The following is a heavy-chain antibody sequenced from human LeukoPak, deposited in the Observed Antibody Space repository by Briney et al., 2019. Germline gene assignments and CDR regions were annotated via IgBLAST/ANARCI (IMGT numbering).Heavy chain of an antibody. D-gene: IGHD5-18*01. J-gene: IGHJ4*02. CDR2: ISSSSSYI. Sequence: GGSLRLSCAASGFTFSSYSMTWVRQAPGKGLEWVSSISSSSSYIYYADSVKGRFTISRDNAKNSLYLQMNSLRAEDTAVYYCARDPRDTAAFDYWGQGTLVTVSS. CDR3: ARDPRDTAAFDY. CDR1: GFTFSSYS. V-gene: IGHV3-21*01.